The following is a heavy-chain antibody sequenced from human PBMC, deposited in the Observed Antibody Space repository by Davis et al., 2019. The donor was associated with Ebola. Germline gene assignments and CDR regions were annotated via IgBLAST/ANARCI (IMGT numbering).Heavy chain of an antibody. CDR2: IGGSGGSI. Sequence: GESLKISCAASGFTFSNYIMSWVRQAPGKGLEWVSSIGGSGGSIYYADSVKGRFTISRDNAKNSLYLQMNSLRAEDTALYYCAKDKGVGARYYYYGMDVWGKGTTVTVSS. V-gene: IGHV3-23*01. CDR1: GFTFSNYI. D-gene: IGHD1-26*01. J-gene: IGHJ6*04. CDR3: AKDKGVGARYYYYGMDV.